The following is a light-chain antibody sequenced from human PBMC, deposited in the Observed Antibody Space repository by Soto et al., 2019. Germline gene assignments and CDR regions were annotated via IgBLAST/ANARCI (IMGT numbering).Light chain of an antibody. CDR3: QQYGSSPRT. V-gene: IGKV3-20*01. Sequence: EIVLTQSPGTLSLSPGERVILSCRASQSVSSSYLAWYQQKPGQAPRLLIYGAASRATGIADRFSGSGSGTDFTLTISRLEPEDFAVYYCQQYGSSPRTFGQGTKVEIK. J-gene: IGKJ1*01. CDR1: QSVSSSY. CDR2: GAA.